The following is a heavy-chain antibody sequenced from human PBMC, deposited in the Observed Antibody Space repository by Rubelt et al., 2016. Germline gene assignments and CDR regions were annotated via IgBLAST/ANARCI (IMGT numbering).Heavy chain of an antibody. CDR2: IKQDGSEK. CDR1: GFTFSTFA. V-gene: IGHV3-7*01. Sequence: EVQLVESGGGLIQPGGSLRLSCADSGFTFSTFAMSWVRQAPGKGLEWVANIKQDGSEKYYVDSVKGRFTISRDNAKNSLYLQMNSLRAEDTAVYYCARVRRDGYKSHGSDYWGQGTLVTVSS. J-gene: IGHJ4*02. D-gene: IGHD5-24*01. CDR3: ARVRRDGYKSHGSDY.